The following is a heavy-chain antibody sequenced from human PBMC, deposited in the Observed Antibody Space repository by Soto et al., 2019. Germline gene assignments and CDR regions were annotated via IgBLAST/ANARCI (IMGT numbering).Heavy chain of an antibody. CDR3: ASIQAQTVFGIPTHYYDMDC. V-gene: IGHV4-59*01. D-gene: IGHD3-3*01. Sequence: SEPLSLTCNVSGASISGYYWRWIRQPTGKGLEWIWYTHYTGSSYINPSLKSRVVMSVDTSKRQISLKLTSVTAADTAVYYCASIQAQTVFGIPTHYYDMDCWGKGTTVTVSS. CDR2: THYTGSS. CDR1: GASISGYY. J-gene: IGHJ6*03.